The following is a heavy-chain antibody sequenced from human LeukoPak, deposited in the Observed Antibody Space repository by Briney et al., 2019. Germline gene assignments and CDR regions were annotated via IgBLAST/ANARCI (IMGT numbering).Heavy chain of an antibody. J-gene: IGHJ6*02. V-gene: IGHV1-2*04. D-gene: IGHD1-14*01. Sequence: ASVKVSCKASGYTFTGYYMHWVRQAPGQGLEWMGWVNPNSGGTNYAQKFQGWVTMTRDTSISTAYMELSRLRSDDTAVYYCARGLPGPYYYGMDVWGQGTTVTVS. CDR2: VNPNSGGT. CDR3: ARGLPGPYYYGMDV. CDR1: GYTFTGYY.